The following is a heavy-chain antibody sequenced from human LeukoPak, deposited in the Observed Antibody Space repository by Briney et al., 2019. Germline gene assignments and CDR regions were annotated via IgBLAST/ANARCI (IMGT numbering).Heavy chain of an antibody. D-gene: IGHD6-13*01. CDR3: ARVHSSSWYRPYYYYYGMDV. CDR1: GGSFSGYY. Sequence: HPSETLSLTCAVYGGSFSGYYWSWIRQPPGKGLEWIGEINHSGSTNYNPSLKSRVTISVDTSKNQFSLKLSSVTAADTAVYYCARVHSSSWYRPYYYYYGMDVWGQGTTVTVSS. J-gene: IGHJ6*02. CDR2: INHSGST. V-gene: IGHV4-34*01.